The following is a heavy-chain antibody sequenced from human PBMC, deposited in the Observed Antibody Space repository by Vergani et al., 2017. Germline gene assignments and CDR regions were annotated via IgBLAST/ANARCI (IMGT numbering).Heavy chain of an antibody. D-gene: IGHD1/OR15-1a*01. CDR2: IYKSETT. Sequence: QVPLQQWGAGLLQPSETLSLTCGVSGVSFSGYYWSWIRQTPGKGLEWIGEIYKSETTDYNPSLNTRVTISVYMSKKQFSLTLRSMTAADTAVYYCASDTHSEQRADRWGQGILGTVTS. CDR3: ASDTHSEQRADR. J-gene: IGHJ5*02. CDR1: GVSFSGYY. V-gene: IGHV4-34*01.